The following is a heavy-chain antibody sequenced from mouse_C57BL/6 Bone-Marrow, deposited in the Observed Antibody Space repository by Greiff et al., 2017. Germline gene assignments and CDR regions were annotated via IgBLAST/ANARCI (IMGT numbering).Heavy chain of an antibody. V-gene: IGHV5-12*01. CDR3: ARHRAAQAYYAMDY. D-gene: IGHD3-2*02. CDR2: ISNGGGST. CDR1: GFTFSDYY. J-gene: IGHJ4*01. Sequence: EVQRVEPGGGLVQPGGSLKLSCAASGFTFSDYYMYWVRQTPEKRLEWVAYISNGGGSTYYPDTVKGRFTISRANATNTLSLQMSRLKSEDTAMYYCARHRAAQAYYAMDYWGQGTSVTVSS.